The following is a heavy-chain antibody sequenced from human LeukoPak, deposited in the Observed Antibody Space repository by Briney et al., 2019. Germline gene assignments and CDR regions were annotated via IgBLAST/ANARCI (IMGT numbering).Heavy chain of an antibody. Sequence: GGTLRLSCAASGFTFSSYGMSWVRQAPGKGLEWVSAISGSGGSTYYADSVKGRFTISRDNSKNTLYLQMNSLRAEDTAVYYCAKEYYYGSGCFLEGWGQVALVTVSS. CDR3: AKEYYYGSGCFLEG. V-gene: IGHV3-23*01. J-gene: IGHJ4*02. D-gene: IGHD3-10*01. CDR1: GFTFSSYG. CDR2: ISGSGGST.